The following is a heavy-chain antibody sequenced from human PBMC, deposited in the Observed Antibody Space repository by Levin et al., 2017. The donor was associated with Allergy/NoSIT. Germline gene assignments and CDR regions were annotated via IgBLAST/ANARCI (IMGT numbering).Heavy chain of an antibody. V-gene: IGHV3-23*01. D-gene: IGHD4-17*01. J-gene: IGHJ4*02. CDR2: ISGSGGST. Sequence: SCAASGFTFSSYAMSWVRQAPGKGLEWVSAISGSGGSTYYADSVKGRFTISRDNSKNTLYLQMNSLRAEDTAVYYCAKEFEDGDCFDYWGQGTLVTVSS. CDR3: AKEFEDGDCFDY. CDR1: GFTFSSYA.